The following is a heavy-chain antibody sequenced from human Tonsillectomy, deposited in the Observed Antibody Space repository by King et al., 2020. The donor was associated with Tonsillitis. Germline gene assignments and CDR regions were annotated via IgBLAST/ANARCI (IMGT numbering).Heavy chain of an antibody. Sequence: VQLVESGGGLVKPGGSLRLSCAASGFTFSSYSMNWVRQAPGKGLEWVSSISSSSSYIYYADSVKGRFTISRDNAKNSLYLQMNSLRAEDTAVYYCARALTQIYSYFDLWGRGTLVTVSS. J-gene: IGHJ2*01. CDR2: ISSSSSYI. CDR1: GFTFSSYS. D-gene: IGHD4-23*01. V-gene: IGHV3-21*01. CDR3: ARALTQIYSYFDL.